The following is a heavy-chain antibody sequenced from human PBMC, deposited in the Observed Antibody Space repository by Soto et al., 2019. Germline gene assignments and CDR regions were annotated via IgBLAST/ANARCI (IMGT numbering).Heavy chain of an antibody. CDR2: IYSGGST. Sequence: EVPLVESGGGLIQPGGSLRLSCAASGFTVSSNYMSWVRQAPGKGLEWVSVIYSGGSTYYADSVKGRFTISRDNSKNTLYLQMNSLRAEDTAVYYCARSAVTQMATQYYFDYWGQGTLVTVSS. J-gene: IGHJ4*02. V-gene: IGHV3-53*01. D-gene: IGHD5-12*01. CDR3: ARSAVTQMATQYYFDY. CDR1: GFTVSSNY.